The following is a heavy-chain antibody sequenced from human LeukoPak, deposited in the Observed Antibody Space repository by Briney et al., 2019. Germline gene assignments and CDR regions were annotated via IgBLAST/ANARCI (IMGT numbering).Heavy chain of an antibody. J-gene: IGHJ4*02. CDR1: GFTFSNYA. CDR2: ISYDGSDK. V-gene: IGHV3-30-3*01. Sequence: GGSLRLSCAASGFTFSNYAMHWVRQAPGKGLEWVAFISYDGSDKYYADSVKGRLTISRDNSKTTLYLQMNSLRPEDTAVYFCARDRLGYCSGGTCYSYYFDFWGQGTLVTVSS. D-gene: IGHD2-15*01. CDR3: ARDRLGYCSGGTCYSYYFDF.